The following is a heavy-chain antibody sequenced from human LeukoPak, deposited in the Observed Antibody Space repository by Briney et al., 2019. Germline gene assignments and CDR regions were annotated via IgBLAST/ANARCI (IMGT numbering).Heavy chain of an antibody. Sequence: GGSLRLSCAASGFTLSSYSMNWVRQAPGKGLVWVSRINSDGSSTTYAESVKGRFTISRDNAKNTLYLQMNSLRAEDTAVYYCARDQWPNDAFDIWGQGTMVTVSS. CDR1: GFTLSSYS. D-gene: IGHD6-19*01. J-gene: IGHJ3*02. CDR2: INSDGSST. V-gene: IGHV3-74*01. CDR3: ARDQWPNDAFDI.